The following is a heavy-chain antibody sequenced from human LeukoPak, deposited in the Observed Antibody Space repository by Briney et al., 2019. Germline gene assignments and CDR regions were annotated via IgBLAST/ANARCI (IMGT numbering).Heavy chain of an antibody. V-gene: IGHV3-30-3*01. CDR1: GFTFSSYA. J-gene: IGHJ4*02. CDR3: ARGRSYSSGYFDY. Sequence: GGSLRLSCAASGFTFSSYAMHWVRQASGKGLEWVAVISYDGSNKYYADSVKGRFTISRDNSKNTLYLQMNSLRAEDTAVYYCARGRSYSSGYFDYWGQGTLVTVSS. D-gene: IGHD3-22*01. CDR2: ISYDGSNK.